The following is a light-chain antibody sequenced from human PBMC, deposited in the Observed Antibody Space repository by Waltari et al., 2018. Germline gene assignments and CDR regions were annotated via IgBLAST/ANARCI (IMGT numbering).Light chain of an antibody. CDR3: HQYGSSPGT. CDR1: QSVSNKY. V-gene: IGKV3-20*01. J-gene: IGKJ1*01. CDR2: GAS. Sequence: EIVLTQSPGTLSLSPGERGTLSCRASQSVSNKYLAWYQQKPGQAPRLLIYGASHRATDSPDVFRGSGSGTDFTLTISRLEPEDFAVYSCHQYGSSPGTFGQGTKVEIK.